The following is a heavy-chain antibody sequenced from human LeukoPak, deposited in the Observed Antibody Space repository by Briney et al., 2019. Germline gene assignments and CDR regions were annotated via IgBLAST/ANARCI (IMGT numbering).Heavy chain of an antibody. V-gene: IGHV3-21*01. Sequence: PGGSLRLSCAASGFTFSSYSMNWVRQAPGKGLEWVSSISSSSSYIYYADSVKGRFTISRDNAKNSLYLQMNSLRAEDTAVYYCARDLQYGVVAARPPYYYGMDVWGQGTRSPSP. D-gene: IGHD6-6*01. CDR3: ARDLQYGVVAARPPYYYGMDV. CDR1: GFTFSSYS. CDR2: ISSSSSYI. J-gene: IGHJ6*02.